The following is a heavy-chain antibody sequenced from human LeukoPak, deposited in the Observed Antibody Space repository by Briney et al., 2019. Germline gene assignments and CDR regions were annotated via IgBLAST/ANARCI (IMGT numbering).Heavy chain of an antibody. D-gene: IGHD6-13*01. Sequence: PGGSLRLSCAASGFTFSSYSMNWVRQAPGKGLEWVSYISGSSSTIYYADSVKGRFTISRDNAKNSLYLQMNSLRAEDTAVYYCARDEPLGSSWFKPLDLYYYYYMDVWGKGTTVTVSS. J-gene: IGHJ6*03. V-gene: IGHV3-48*01. CDR3: ARDEPLGSSWFKPLDLYYYYYMDV. CDR2: ISGSSSTI. CDR1: GFTFSSYS.